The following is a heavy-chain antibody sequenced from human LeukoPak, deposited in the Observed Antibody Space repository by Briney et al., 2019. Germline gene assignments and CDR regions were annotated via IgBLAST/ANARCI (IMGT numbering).Heavy chain of an antibody. Sequence: SETLSLTCTVSGGSISSYYWSWIRQPPGKGLEWIGYVYYSGSTNYNPSLKSRVTISVDTSKNQFSLKLSSVIAADTAVYYCAIPMIRGVISAFDIWGQGTMVTVSS. CDR2: VYYSGST. J-gene: IGHJ3*02. D-gene: IGHD3-10*01. V-gene: IGHV4-59*01. CDR1: GGSISSYY. CDR3: AIPMIRGVISAFDI.